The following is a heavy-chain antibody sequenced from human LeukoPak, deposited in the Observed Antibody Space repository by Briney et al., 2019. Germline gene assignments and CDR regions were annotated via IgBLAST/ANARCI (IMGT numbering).Heavy chain of an antibody. CDR1: GYTFTSYD. J-gene: IGHJ4*02. Sequence: ASVKVSCKASGYTFTSYDINWVRQATGQGLEWMGWMNPNSGNTDYAQKFQGRVTMTRNTSISTAYMELSSLRSEDTAVYYCARDLGSRDGYNPPNLFDNWGQGTLVTVSS. CDR2: MNPNSGNT. D-gene: IGHD5-24*01. CDR3: ARDLGSRDGYNPPNLFDN. V-gene: IGHV1-8*01.